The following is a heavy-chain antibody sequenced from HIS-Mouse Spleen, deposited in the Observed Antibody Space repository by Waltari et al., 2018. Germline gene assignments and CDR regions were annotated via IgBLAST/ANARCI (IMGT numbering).Heavy chain of an antibody. CDR3: ARIAEGYTSGWYAFDY. D-gene: IGHD6-19*01. Sequence: QVTLRESGPALVKPTQTLTLTCTSSGFSLSTSGRCVSCIRHPPVKSLEWLARIDWDDEKYYSTSLKTRLTISRDTSKNQVVLTMTNMDPLDTATYYCARIAEGYTSGWYAFDYWGQGTLVTVSS. V-gene: IGHV2-70*15. J-gene: IGHJ4*02. CDR1: GFSLSTSGRC. CDR2: IDWDDEK.